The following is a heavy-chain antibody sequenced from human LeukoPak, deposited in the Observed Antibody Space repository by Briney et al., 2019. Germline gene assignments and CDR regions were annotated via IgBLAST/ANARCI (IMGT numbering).Heavy chain of an antibody. Sequence: ASVKVSCKASGYTFTGYYMHWVRQAPGQGLEWMGWINPNSGGTNYAQKFQGRVTMTRDTSISTAYMGLSRLRSDDTAVYYCARDESYGDYNNWFDPWGQGTLVTVSS. V-gene: IGHV1-2*02. CDR3: ARDESYGDYNNWFDP. D-gene: IGHD4-17*01. J-gene: IGHJ5*02. CDR2: INPNSGGT. CDR1: GYTFTGYY.